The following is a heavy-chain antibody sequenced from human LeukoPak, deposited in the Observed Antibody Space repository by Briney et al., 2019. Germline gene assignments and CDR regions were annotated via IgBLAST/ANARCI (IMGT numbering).Heavy chain of an antibody. CDR1: GFTFSSYG. CDR3: AKVKAAAGGIDY. D-gene: IGHD6-13*01. Sequence: GGSLRLSCAASGFTFSSYGMHWVRQAPGKGLEWVAVISYDGSNKYYADSVKGRFTISRDNSKNTLYPQMNSLRAEDTAVYYCAKVKAAAGGIDYWGQGTLVTVSS. J-gene: IGHJ4*02. CDR2: ISYDGSNK. V-gene: IGHV3-30*18.